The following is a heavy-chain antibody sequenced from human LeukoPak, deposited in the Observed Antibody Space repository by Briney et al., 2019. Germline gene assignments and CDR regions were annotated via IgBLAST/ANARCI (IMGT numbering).Heavy chain of an antibody. CDR3: ARVDSSGYYMTLVSDY. CDR1: GGSISSSSYY. D-gene: IGHD3-22*01. CDR2: IYYSGST. J-gene: IGHJ4*02. V-gene: IGHV4-39*07. Sequence: SETLSLTCTVSGGSISSSSYYWGWIRQPPGKGLEWIGSIYYSGSTYYNPSLKGRVTISVDTSKNQFSLKLSSVTAADTAVTYCARVDSSGYYMTLVSDYWGQGTLVTVSS.